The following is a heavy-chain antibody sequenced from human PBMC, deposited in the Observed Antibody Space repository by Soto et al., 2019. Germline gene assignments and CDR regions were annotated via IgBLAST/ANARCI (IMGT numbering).Heavy chain of an antibody. CDR1: GASISSSNW. J-gene: IGHJ4*01. D-gene: IGHD3-10*01. Sequence: SETLSLTCAVSGASISSSNWWSWVRQPPGKGLEWIGEIYHSGSTNYNPSLKSRVTISVDKSKNQFSLKLGSVTAADTAVYYCARAVYYYDSGSYSYYFDYWGHGTLVP. CDR2: IYHSGST. V-gene: IGHV4-4*02. CDR3: ARAVYYYDSGSYSYYFDY.